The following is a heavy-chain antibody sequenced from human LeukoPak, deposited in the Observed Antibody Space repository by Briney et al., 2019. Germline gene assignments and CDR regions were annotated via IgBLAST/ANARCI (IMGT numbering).Heavy chain of an antibody. CDR3: ARGGYYDSSGYLPAG. Sequence: SETLSLTCTVSGGSISDYSWSWIRQPPGKGLEWIGNIYYSGSANHNPSLKSRVTISVDTSKNQFSLKLSSVTAADTAVYYCARGGYYDSSGYLPAGWGQGTLVTVSS. J-gene: IGHJ4*02. V-gene: IGHV4-59*08. CDR1: GGSISDYS. CDR2: IYYSGSA. D-gene: IGHD3-22*01.